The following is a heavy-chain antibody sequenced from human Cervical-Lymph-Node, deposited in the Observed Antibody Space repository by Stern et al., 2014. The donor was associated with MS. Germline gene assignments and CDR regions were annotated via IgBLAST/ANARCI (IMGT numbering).Heavy chain of an antibody. CDR1: GYSFSDFN. V-gene: IGHV1-2*06. D-gene: IGHD2-2*01. Sequence: QVQLVQSGAQVKEPGASVKVSCKASGYSFSDFNTHWVRQAPGQGLEWMGRISPHTGGAKYAQKFQGRVTITRDTSIITAYMELDRLTTDDTAVYYCATDGGTSFQMDVWGQGTTVTVSS. CDR3: ATDGGTSFQMDV. J-gene: IGHJ6*02. CDR2: ISPHTGGA.